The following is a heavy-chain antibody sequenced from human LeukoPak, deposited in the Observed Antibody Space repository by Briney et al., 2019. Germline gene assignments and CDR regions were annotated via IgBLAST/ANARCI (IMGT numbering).Heavy chain of an antibody. J-gene: IGHJ5*02. CDR3: ARDGVRRAPGWFDT. V-gene: IGHV1-18*01. CDR1: GYSFTTYG. Sequence: ASVKVSCKASGYSFTTYGINWVRQAPGQGLEWMGWISTYDGSTRYAQNVQGRVTMARDTSTGTVYMELRNLRSDDTAIYYCARDGVRRAPGWFDTWGQGTLVTVSS. D-gene: IGHD3-10*01. CDR2: ISTYDGST.